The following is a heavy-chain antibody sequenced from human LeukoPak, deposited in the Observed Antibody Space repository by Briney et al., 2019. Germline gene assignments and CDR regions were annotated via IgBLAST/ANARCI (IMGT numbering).Heavy chain of an antibody. CDR1: GFTVSSNY. CDR2: IYSGGST. J-gene: IGHJ5*02. D-gene: IGHD6-13*01. CDR3: AKGKQQLAHNWFDP. V-gene: IGHV3-53*01. Sequence: GGSLTLSCAASGFTVSSNYMSWVRQAPGKGLEWVSVIYSGGSTYYADSVKGRFTISRDNSKNTLYLQMNSLRAEDTAVYYCAKGKQQLAHNWFDPWGQGTLVTVSS.